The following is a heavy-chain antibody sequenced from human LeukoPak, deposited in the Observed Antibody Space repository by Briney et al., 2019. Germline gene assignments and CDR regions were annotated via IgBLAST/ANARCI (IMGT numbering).Heavy chain of an antibody. J-gene: IGHJ4*02. CDR1: GFTFSSYS. D-gene: IGHD3-10*01. CDR3: ARDRYYYGSGSHAY. V-gene: IGHV3-48*01. CDR2: IGTSSSSTI. Sequence: PGGSLRLSCAASGFTFSSYSMNWVRQAPGKGLEWVSYIGTSSSSTIYYADSVKGRFTVSRDNAKNSLYLQMNSLRAEDTAVYYCARDRYYYGSGSHAYWGQGTLVTVSS.